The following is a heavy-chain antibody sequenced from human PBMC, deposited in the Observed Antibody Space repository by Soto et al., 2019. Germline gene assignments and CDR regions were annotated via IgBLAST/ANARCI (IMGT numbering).Heavy chain of an antibody. CDR3: AIYSSSWYSALNPFDY. CDR2: IYPGDSDT. CDR1: GYSFTSYW. J-gene: IGHJ4*02. D-gene: IGHD6-13*01. Sequence: SLKISCKGSGYSFTSYWIGWVRQMPGKGLEWMGIIYPGDSDTRYSPSFQGQVTISADKSISTAYLQWSSLKASDTAMYYCAIYSSSWYSALNPFDYWGQGTLVTVSS. V-gene: IGHV5-51*01.